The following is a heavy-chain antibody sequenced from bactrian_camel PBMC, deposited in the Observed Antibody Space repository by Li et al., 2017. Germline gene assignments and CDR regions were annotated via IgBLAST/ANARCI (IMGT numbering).Heavy chain of an antibody. V-gene: IGHV3S31*01. CDR1: GYTRSSSC. CDR3: TAAPPGDCNGRAPWLNSYKY. CDR2: INAGGGSA. J-gene: IGHJ4*01. Sequence: VQLVESGGGSVQAGGSLRLSCTASGYTRSSSCMGWFRQAPGVEREGVAFINSINAGGGSAYYTDSVKGRFTISRDNAKNTVTLQMNSLTPGDTAKYYCTAAPPGDCNGRAPWLNSYKYWGQGTQVTVS. D-gene: IGHD7*01.